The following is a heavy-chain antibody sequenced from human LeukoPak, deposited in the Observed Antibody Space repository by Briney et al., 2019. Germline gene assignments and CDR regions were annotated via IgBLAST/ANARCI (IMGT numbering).Heavy chain of an antibody. CDR1: GFTFSGSS. V-gene: IGHV3-73*01. J-gene: IGHJ4*02. CDR2: IRSKAYSYAT. Sequence: PGGSLRLSCAVSGFTFSGSSMHWVREASGTGLEWVGRIRSKAYSYATAYAASVKGRFTISRDDSKNTSYLQMNSLKTEDTAVYYCTLIYDSSGYSDFWGQGALVTVSS. D-gene: IGHD3-22*01. CDR3: TLIYDSSGYSDF.